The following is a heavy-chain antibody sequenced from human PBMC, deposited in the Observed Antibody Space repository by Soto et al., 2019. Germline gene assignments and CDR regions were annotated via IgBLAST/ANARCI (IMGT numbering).Heavy chain of an antibody. V-gene: IGHV2-70*01. CDR2: IDWDDDK. Sequence: AGPTLLNPTHTLTLACTFSVFSLSTSVMCVSWIRQPPGKALEWLALIDWDDDKYYSTSLKTRLTISKDTSKNQVVLTMTNMDPVDTALYYCAKDEGAAVESPGDWGHGTLVTVSS. CDR3: AKDEGAAVESPGD. CDR1: VFSLSTSVMC. D-gene: IGHD6-13*01. J-gene: IGHJ4*01.